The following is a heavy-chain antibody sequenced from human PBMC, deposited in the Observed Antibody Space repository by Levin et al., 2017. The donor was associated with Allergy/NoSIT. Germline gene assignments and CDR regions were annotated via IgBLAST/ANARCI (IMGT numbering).Heavy chain of an antibody. CDR3: AKDSSGSGWYKADY. D-gene: IGHD6-19*01. CDR1: GFTFSSYA. CDR2: ISGSGGST. Sequence: GALRLSCAASGFTFSSYAMSWVRQAPGKGLEWVSAISGSGGSTYYADSVKGRFTISRDNSKNTLYLQMNSLRAEDTAVYYCAKDSSGSGWYKADYWGQGTLVTVSS. V-gene: IGHV3-23*01. J-gene: IGHJ4*02.